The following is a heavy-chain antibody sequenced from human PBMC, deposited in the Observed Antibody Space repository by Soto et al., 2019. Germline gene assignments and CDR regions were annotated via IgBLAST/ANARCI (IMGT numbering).Heavy chain of an antibody. CDR1: GYTFTDYD. V-gene: IGHV1-8*01. J-gene: IGHJ4*02. CDR2: VSPDHGNA. Sequence: QGRVVQSGAEVKKPWASVRVSCKTSGYTFTDYDINWVRQAPGQGLEWMGWVSPDHGNAGYAQQFVSRVTMTSDTSISTVFLELTNLRSEDTAVYYCAVTTGYWGQGTKVTVSS. CDR3: AVTTGY. D-gene: IGHD4-17*01.